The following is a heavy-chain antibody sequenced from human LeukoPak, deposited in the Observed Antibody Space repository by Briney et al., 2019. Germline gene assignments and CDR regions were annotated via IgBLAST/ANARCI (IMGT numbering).Heavy chain of an antibody. CDR1: GYTFTNYG. D-gene: IGHD6-13*01. Sequence: ASVKVSCKASGYTFTNYGISWVRQAPGQGLEWMGWISAYNGNTNYAQNLQGRVTMTTDTSTSTAYMELRSLRSDDTAVYYCARSPPRYSNHNWFDPWGQGTLVTVSS. CDR3: ARSPPRYSNHNWFDP. J-gene: IGHJ5*02. CDR2: ISAYNGNT. V-gene: IGHV1-18*01.